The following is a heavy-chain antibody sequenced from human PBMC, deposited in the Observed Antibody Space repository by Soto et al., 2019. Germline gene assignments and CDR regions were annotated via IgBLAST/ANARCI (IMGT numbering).Heavy chain of an antibody. CDR3: ASATVVAATFDF. V-gene: IGHV3-21*01. Sequence: ESGGGLVKPGGSLTLSCAASGFAFRSYNMNWVRQAPGKGLEWVASISSGSSNIYYGDSVKGRFTISRDNAKNSLFLQMDSLRAEDSAVYYCASATVVAATFDFWGQGTLVTVSS. CDR1: GFAFRSYN. J-gene: IGHJ4*02. D-gene: IGHD2-15*01. CDR2: ISSGSSNI.